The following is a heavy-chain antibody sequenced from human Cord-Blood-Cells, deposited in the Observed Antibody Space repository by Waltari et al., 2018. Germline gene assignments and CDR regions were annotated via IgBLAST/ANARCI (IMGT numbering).Heavy chain of an antibody. V-gene: IGHV4-34*01. J-gene: IGHJ5*02. CDR2: INHSGST. D-gene: IGHD3-10*01. CDR1: GGSFSGYY. CDR3: ARDYYGSGSYYNNWFDP. Sequence: QVQLQQWGAGLLKPSETLSLTCAVYGGSFSGYYWSWIRQPPGKGLEWIGEINHSGSTNYNPSLKSRVTISVDTSKNQFSLKLSSVTAADTAVYYCARDYYGSGSYYNNWFDPWGQGTLVTVSS.